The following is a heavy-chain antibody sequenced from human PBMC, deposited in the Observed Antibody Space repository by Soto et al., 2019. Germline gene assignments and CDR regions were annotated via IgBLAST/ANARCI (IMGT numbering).Heavy chain of an antibody. V-gene: IGHV1-2*06. D-gene: IGHD5-12*01. Sequence: ASVKVSCKASGYIFTDYYMHWERQAPGQELGRMGRINPNSGGTNYAQKFQGRVTMTRDTSISTAYTELSSLRSDDTAVYYCAREGVAPYSYYGMDVWGQGTPVTVSS. CDR3: AREGVAPYSYYGMDV. J-gene: IGHJ6*02. CDR1: GYIFTDYY. CDR2: INPNSGGT.